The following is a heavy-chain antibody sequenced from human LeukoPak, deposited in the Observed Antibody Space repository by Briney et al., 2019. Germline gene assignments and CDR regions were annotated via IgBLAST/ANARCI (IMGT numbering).Heavy chain of an antibody. J-gene: IGHJ4*02. Sequence: PGGSLRLSCAASGFTFSIYAMSWVRQAPGKGLEWVSGISGSGGSTYYADSVKGRFTISRDNSKNTLYLQMNSLRAEDTTVYYCAKDGSLRAPIDYWGQGTLVTVSS. CDR2: ISGSGGST. CDR1: GFTFSIYA. CDR3: AKDGSLRAPIDY. V-gene: IGHV3-23*01. D-gene: IGHD2-15*01.